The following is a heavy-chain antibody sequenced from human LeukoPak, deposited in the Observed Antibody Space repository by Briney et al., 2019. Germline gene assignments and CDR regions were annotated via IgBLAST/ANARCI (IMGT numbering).Heavy chain of an antibody. D-gene: IGHD4-11*01. V-gene: IGHV3-66*01. CDR1: GFTVSSNY. J-gene: IGHJ5*02. CDR3: ARGLIYSPNWFDP. Sequence: GGSLRLSCAGSGFTVSSNYMSWVRQAPGKGLEWVSVIYTGGNTYYADSVKGRFTISRDNSKSTPYLQMNSLRAEDTAVYYCARGLIYSPNWFDPWGQGTLVTVSS. CDR2: IYTGGNT.